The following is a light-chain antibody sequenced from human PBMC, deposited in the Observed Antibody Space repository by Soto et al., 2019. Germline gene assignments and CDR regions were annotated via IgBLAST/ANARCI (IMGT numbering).Light chain of an antibody. J-gene: IGLJ2*01. CDR1: SSDVGGYNY. V-gene: IGLV2-14*01. Sequence: QSALTQPASVSGSPGQSITISCTGTSSDVGGYNYVSWYQQHPGKAPKLMIDDVSNRPSGVSNRFSGSKSGNKASPTISGLQAEDEADYYCSSYTNSYTLVVGAGTKLTVL. CDR2: DVS. CDR3: SSYTNSYTLV.